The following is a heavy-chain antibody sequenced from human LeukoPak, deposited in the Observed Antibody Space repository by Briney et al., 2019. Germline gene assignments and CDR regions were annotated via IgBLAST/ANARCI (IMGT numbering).Heavy chain of an antibody. Sequence: GGSLRLSCAASGFTFSSYGMHWVRQAPGKGLEWVAVISYDGSNKYYADSVKGRFTISRDNSKNTLYLQMNSLRAEDTAVYYCAKNYYDSSGTDYFDYWGQGTLVTVSS. J-gene: IGHJ4*02. D-gene: IGHD3-22*01. CDR3: AKNYYDSSGTDYFDY. CDR2: ISYDGSNK. CDR1: GFTFSSYG. V-gene: IGHV3-30*18.